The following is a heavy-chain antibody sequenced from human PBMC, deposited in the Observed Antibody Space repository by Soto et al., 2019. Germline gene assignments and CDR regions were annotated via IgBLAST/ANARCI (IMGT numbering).Heavy chain of an antibody. D-gene: IGHD6-13*01. Sequence: SVKVSCKAPGGTFSSYRINWVRQAPGQGLEWVGGIVPVYRTADYAQKFQGRVTITADESARTAYMELRSLKSQDTAVYYCARDSGAKLSSSWGRGTLVTVSS. CDR3: ARDSGAKLSSS. V-gene: IGHV1-69*13. J-gene: IGHJ4*02. CDR1: GGTFSSYR. CDR2: IVPVYRTA.